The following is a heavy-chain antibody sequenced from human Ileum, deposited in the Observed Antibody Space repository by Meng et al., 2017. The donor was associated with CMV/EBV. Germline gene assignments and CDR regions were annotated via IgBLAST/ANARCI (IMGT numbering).Heavy chain of an antibody. CDR3: ARFDILTGFAIDH. V-gene: IGHV4-39*07. J-gene: IGHJ4*02. CDR1: GDPISSSSYY. D-gene: IGHD3-9*01. CDR2: VYHTGRT. Sequence: QPQLPESGPGLVKPSETLSLICTVSGDPISSSSYYWGWVRQSPGKELDWIGSVYHTGRTYHNPSLKSRVTISIHTSKNQFSLKLSSVTVADTALYYCARFDILTGFAIDHWGQGPLVTVSS.